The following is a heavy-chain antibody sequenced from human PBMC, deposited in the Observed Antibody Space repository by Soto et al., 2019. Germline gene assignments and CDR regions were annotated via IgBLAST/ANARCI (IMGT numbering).Heavy chain of an antibody. D-gene: IGHD2-2*01. CDR2: ISGSGGST. V-gene: IGHV3-23*01. CDR1: GFTFSSYA. CDR3: AKDPVDIVVVPAATFSY. J-gene: IGHJ4*02. Sequence: HPGGSLRLSCAASGFTFSSYAMSWVRQAPGKGLEWVSAISGSGGSTYYADSVKGRFTISRDNSKNTLYLQMNSLRAEDTAVYYCAKDPVDIVVVPAATFSYWGQGTLVTVSS.